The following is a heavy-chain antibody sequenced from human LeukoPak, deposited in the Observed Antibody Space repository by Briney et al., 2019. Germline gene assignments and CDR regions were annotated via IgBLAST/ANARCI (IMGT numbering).Heavy chain of an antibody. CDR3: ARGPADWYFDL. J-gene: IGHJ2*01. CDR1: GFAFSDYY. CDR2: ISSSGSSI. V-gene: IGHV3-11*01. D-gene: IGHD6-25*01. Sequence: GGSLRLSCAASGFAFSDYYMSWIRQAPGKGLEWVSYISSSGSSIYYADSVRGRFTISRDNAKNSLYLQMNSLRAEDTAVYYCARGPADWYFDLWGRGTLVTVSS.